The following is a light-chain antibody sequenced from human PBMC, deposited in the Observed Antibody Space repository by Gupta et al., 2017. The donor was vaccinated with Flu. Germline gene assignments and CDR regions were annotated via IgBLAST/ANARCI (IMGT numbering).Light chain of an antibody. CDR2: EVS. J-gene: IGLJ3*02. CDR3: SSYTRTSTWV. CDR1: GSDVGCYNF. V-gene: IGLV2-14*01. Sequence: QSALTQPSSVSGSPGQSIPLSCTGTGSDVGCYNFVSWYQQYPGKAPKVMIYEVSNRPSGVSKRFSGSKSGNTASLTISGLQAEDEADYYCSSYTRTSTWVFGGGTKVTVL.